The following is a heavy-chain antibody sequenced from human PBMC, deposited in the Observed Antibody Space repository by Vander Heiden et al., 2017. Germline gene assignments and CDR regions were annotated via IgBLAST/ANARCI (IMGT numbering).Heavy chain of an antibody. D-gene: IGHD2-2*01. Sequence: EVQMVQSAAELKKPGESPKISCQYSGYTSLSQWVAWGRQVPGKGQEWLGIIHPGDSDTRYNPSFRGRVTMSVDKSKNTASLQWNSLEASDTAIYYCARQTLIRKVGWFDPWGQGTLVSVSS. J-gene: IGHJ5*02. CDR2: IHPGDSDT. CDR1: GYTSLSQW. CDR3: ARQTLIRKVGWFDP. V-gene: IGHV5-51*01.